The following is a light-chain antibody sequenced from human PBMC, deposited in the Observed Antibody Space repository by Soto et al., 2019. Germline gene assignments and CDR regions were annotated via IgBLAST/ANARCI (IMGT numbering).Light chain of an antibody. V-gene: IGKV3-15*01. CDR2: DAS. Sequence: EIVMTQSPATLSVSPGERVALSCRASQSVSSNLAWYQQKPGQAPRLLIYDASTRATGIPARFSGSGSATEFTLTISSLQSKDFALYFCQHYYNWPRTFGQGTRVEVK. CDR1: QSVSSN. CDR3: QHYYNWPRT. J-gene: IGKJ1*01.